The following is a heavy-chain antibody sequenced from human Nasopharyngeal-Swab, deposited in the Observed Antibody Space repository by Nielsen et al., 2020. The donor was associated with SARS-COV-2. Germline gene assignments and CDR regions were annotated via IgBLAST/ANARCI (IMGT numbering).Heavy chain of an antibody. J-gene: IGHJ5*02. CDR3: ARRIVGATDWGGWFDP. CDR2: IYYSGST. D-gene: IGHD1-26*01. V-gene: IGHV4-59*01. Sequence: WIRQPPGKGLEWIGYIYYSGSTNYNPSLKSRVTISVDTSKNQFSLKLSSVTAADTAVYYCARRIVGATDWGGWFDPWGQGTLVTVSS.